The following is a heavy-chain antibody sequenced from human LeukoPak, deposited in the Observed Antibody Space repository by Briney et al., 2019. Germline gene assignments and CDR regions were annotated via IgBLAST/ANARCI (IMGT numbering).Heavy chain of an antibody. D-gene: IGHD3-22*01. Sequence: SETLSLTCTVSAGSVNSSPYYWGWVRQPPGKGLEWIGSIHYSGNTYYNPSLKSRVTISVDTSRNQFSLKLSSVSAADGGIYYCAKHEGSYFDKSGYTFEYWGQGTLVTVSS. CDR1: AGSVNSSPYY. CDR2: IHYSGNT. CDR3: AKHEGSYFDKSGYTFEY. J-gene: IGHJ4*02. V-gene: IGHV4-39*01.